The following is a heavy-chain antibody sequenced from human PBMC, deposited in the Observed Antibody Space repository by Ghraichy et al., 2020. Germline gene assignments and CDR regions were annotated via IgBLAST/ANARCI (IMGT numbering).Heavy chain of an antibody. J-gene: IGHJ6*02. Sequence: GGSLRLSCAASGFTFSSYSMNWVRQAPGKGLEWVSSISSSSSYIYYADSVKGRFTISRDNAKNSLYLQMNSLRAEDTAVYYCARPPNYDFWSGYKTGYYYYYGMDVWGQGTTVTVS. CDR3: ARPPNYDFWSGYKTGYYYYYGMDV. V-gene: IGHV3-21*01. D-gene: IGHD3-3*01. CDR2: ISSSSSYI. CDR1: GFTFSSYS.